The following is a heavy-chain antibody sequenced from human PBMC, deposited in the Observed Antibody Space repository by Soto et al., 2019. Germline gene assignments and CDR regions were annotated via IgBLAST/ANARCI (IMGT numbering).Heavy chain of an antibody. Sequence: QVQLVQSGAEVKKPGSSVKVSCKTSGGTFSSYAISWVRQAPGQGLEWMGGIIPIFGTANYAQKFQGRVTITADEFTSTAYMELRSLRSEDTAVYYCARPLERRLDFDYWGQGTLVTVSS. CDR1: GGTFSSYA. CDR3: ARPLERRLDFDY. J-gene: IGHJ4*02. V-gene: IGHV1-69*01. D-gene: IGHD1-1*01. CDR2: IIPIFGTA.